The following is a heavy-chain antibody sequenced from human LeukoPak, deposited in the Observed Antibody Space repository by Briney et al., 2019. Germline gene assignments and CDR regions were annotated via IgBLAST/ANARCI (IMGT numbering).Heavy chain of an antibody. V-gene: IGHV4-34*01. J-gene: IGHJ5*02. CDR1: GGSFSGYY. D-gene: IGHD3-10*01. CDR2: INQSGSA. Sequence: PSETLSLTCVVYGGSFSGYYWNWIRRPPGKGLEWIGEINQSGSANYNPSLKSRVTISVDTSKNQFSLKLNSVTAADTAAYYCARGVFGRFDPWGQGTLVTVSS. CDR3: ARGVFGRFDP.